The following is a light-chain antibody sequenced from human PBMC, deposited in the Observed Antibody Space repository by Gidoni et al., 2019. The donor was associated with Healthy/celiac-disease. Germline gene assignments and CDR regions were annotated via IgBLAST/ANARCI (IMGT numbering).Light chain of an antibody. V-gene: IGKV4-1*01. CDR2: WAS. J-gene: IGKJ3*01. CDR1: QSVLYSSNNKNY. Sequence: DLVTTQSPDPLAVFLGETATINCKSSQSVLYSSNNKNYLAWYQQKPGQPPTLLIYWASTRESGVPDRFSGSGSGTDFTLTISSLQAEDVAVYYCQQYYSTPFTFGPGTKVDIK. CDR3: QQYYSTPFT.